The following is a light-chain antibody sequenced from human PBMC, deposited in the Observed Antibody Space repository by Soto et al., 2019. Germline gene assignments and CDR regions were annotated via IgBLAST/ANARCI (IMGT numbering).Light chain of an antibody. CDR2: GAS. V-gene: IGKV3-15*01. Sequence: EIVLTQSPGTLSLSPGERAPLSCRARQTVSTNYLAWYQQIPGQAPRLLVYGASTRATGVPARFSGSGSGIEFTLTISSLQSEDSAFYYCQQYFNWPLTWTFGPGTKVDIK. CDR3: QQYFNWPLTWT. J-gene: IGKJ3*01. CDR1: QTVSTN.